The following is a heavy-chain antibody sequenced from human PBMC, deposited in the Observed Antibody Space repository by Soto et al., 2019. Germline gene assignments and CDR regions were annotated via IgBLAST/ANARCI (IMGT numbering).Heavy chain of an antibody. Sequence: QVQLVQSGAELKKPGASVKVSCKASGYAFTTYYMHWVRQAPGQGLEWLGIINPSSGSTSYAQKFQGGVSMTTDTSTSTVYMELSSLRSEDTAVYYCTRDTNTVRFYDTSGYLNCFDPWGQGTLVTVSS. D-gene: IGHD3-22*01. CDR1: GYAFTTYY. J-gene: IGHJ5*02. CDR2: INPSSGST. CDR3: TRDTNTVRFYDTSGYLNCFDP. V-gene: IGHV1-46*03.